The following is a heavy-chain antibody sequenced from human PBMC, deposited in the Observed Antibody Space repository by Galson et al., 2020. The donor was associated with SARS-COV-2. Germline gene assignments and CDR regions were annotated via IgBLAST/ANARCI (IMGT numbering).Heavy chain of an antibody. J-gene: IGHJ6*02. CDR1: GFTFSSYA. D-gene: IGHD2-15*01. Sequence: GASLKISCAASGFTFSSYAMHWVRQAPGKGLEWVAVISYDGSNKYYADSVKGRFTISRDNSKNTLYLQMNSLRAEDTAVYYCARELLPQYGMDVWGQGTTVTVSS. V-gene: IGHV3-30*04. CDR3: ARELLPQYGMDV. CDR2: ISYDGSNK.